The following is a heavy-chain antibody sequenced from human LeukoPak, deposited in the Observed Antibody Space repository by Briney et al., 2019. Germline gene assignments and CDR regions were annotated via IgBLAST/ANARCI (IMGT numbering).Heavy chain of an antibody. CDR1: GFTFSSYG. D-gene: IGHD5-18*01. J-gene: IGHJ6*02. CDR3: AEYGLGSGIQVWGDFGMDV. V-gene: IGHV3-23*01. Sequence: PGGSLRLSCAASGFTFSSYGMSWVRQAPGKGLEWVSAISGSGGSTYYADSVKGRSTISRDNSKNTLYLQMNSLRAEDTAVYYCAEYGLGSGIQVWGDFGMDVWGQGTTVTVSS. CDR2: ISGSGGST.